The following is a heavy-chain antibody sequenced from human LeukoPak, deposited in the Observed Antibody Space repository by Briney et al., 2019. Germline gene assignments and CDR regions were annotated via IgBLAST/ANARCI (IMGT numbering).Heavy chain of an antibody. CDR3: ARDMTDWWFDP. Sequence: PSETLSLTCTVSGGSISSGGYYWSWIRQHPGKGLEWIGYIYYSGSTHYNPSLKSRVAISVDTSKNQFSLKLSSVTAADTAVYYCARDMTDWWFDPWGQGTLVTVSS. CDR1: GGSISSGGYY. D-gene: IGHD3-9*01. J-gene: IGHJ5*02. V-gene: IGHV4-31*03. CDR2: IYYSGST.